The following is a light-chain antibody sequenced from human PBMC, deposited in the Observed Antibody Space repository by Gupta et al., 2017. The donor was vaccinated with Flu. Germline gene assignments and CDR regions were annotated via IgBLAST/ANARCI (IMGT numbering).Light chain of an antibody. CDR2: LEGSGSY. Sequence: QPVLTPSSSASASLGSSVTLTCTLSSGHSSYIIAWHQQQPGKAPRYLMKLEGSGSYNKGSGVPDRCSGSSSGADCYLTIANLQAEDEDDYYCETWDSNTHVFGGGTKLTVL. CDR3: ETWDSNTHV. CDR1: SGHSSYI. J-gene: IGLJ3*02. V-gene: IGLV4-60*03.